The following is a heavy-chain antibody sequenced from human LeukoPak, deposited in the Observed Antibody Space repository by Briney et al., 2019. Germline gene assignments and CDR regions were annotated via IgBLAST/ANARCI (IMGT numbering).Heavy chain of an antibody. CDR3: AKDFKWSFDY. CDR1: GFAFRNNN. D-gene: IGHD3-3*01. CDR2: IEHNANEE. V-gene: IGHV3-30*02. J-gene: IGHJ4*02. Sequence: PGGSLRLSCAASGFAFRNNNMRWVRQAPGKGLEWVAFIEHNANEEKYADSVRGRFTISRDNSKNMLYLQMNSLRNEDTALYYCAKDFKWSFDYWGQGTLVTVSS.